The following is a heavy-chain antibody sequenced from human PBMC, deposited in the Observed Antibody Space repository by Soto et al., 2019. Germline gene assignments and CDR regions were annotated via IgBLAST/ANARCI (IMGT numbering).Heavy chain of an antibody. J-gene: IGHJ3*02. D-gene: IGHD6-13*01. CDR3: ARERKAAADNDAFDI. V-gene: IGHV1-2*02. CDR1: GYTFTGYY. CDR2: INPNSGGT. Sequence: ASVKVSCKPSGYTFTGYYMHWVRQAPGQGLEWMGWINPNSGGTKYIQKFQGRVTMTRDTSISTAYMELSSLRSDDTAVYYCARERKAAADNDAFDIWGQGTMVTVAS.